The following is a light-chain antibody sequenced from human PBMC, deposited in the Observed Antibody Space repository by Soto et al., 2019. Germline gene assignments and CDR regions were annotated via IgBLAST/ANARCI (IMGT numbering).Light chain of an antibody. CDR3: QQYGSSKT. J-gene: IGKJ1*01. CDR2: SAF. Sequence: NVLTQSPGTLSLSPGERATLSCRASQNVNNNFLAWYQQKPGQAPRLLIYSAFSRATGIPDRFSGSGSGTDFTLTISRLEPEDYAVYYCQQYGSSKTFGQGTKVEIK. CDR1: QNVNNNF. V-gene: IGKV3-20*01.